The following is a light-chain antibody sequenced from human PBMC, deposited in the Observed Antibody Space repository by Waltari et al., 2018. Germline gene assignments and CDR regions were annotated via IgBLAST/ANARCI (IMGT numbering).Light chain of an antibody. CDR2: DVS. V-gene: IGLV2-14*01. Sequence: QSALTQPASVSGSPGQSVTIFCAGTSNDVGGYNSVSWYQEHPGHAPRVIIYDVSERPSVVSDRFSGSKSGNTASLTISGLQAEDEADYYCSSQSSNDVVLFGGGTKLTVL. J-gene: IGLJ2*01. CDR1: SNDVGGYNS. CDR3: SSQSSNDVVL.